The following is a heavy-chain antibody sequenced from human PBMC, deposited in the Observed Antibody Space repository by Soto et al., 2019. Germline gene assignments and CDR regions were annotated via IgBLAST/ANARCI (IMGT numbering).Heavy chain of an antibody. J-gene: IGHJ4*02. D-gene: IGHD6-19*01. CDR2: ISGNGGTT. V-gene: IGHV3-23*01. CDR1: GFSFNNYA. CDR3: AKEPLAQGSGWYADY. Sequence: PGGSLRLSSAASGFSFNNYAMSRVRQAQGKGLEWVSAISGNGGTTYYADPVKGRFTISRDNSKNTLYLQMNSLRVEDTALYYFAKEPLAQGSGWYADYLGQGTLVTVSS.